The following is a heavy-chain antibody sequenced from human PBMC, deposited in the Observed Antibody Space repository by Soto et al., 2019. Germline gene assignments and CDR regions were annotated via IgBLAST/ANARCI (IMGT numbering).Heavy chain of an antibody. CDR3: ARDEMNWNDYFDY. V-gene: IGHV3-74*01. D-gene: IGHD1-1*01. CDR2: INSDGSST. J-gene: IGHJ4*02. CDR1: GFTFNSYW. Sequence: GGSLRLSCAASGFTFNSYWMRWVRQAPGKGLVWVSRINSDGSSTSYADSVKGRFTISRDNAKNTLYLQMNSLRAEDTAVYYCARDEMNWNDYFDYWGQGTLVTVSS.